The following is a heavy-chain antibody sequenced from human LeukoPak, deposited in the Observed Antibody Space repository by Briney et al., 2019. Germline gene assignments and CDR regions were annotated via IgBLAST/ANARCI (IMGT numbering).Heavy chain of an antibody. Sequence: GGSLRLSCVASEFTFSNYWIHWVRQAPGKGLVWVSRIRGDGIVTNYADSVEGRFTISRDNAKNSLYLQMNSLRAEDTAVYYCARDRYYDSSGYYRTDAFDIWGQGTMVTVSS. J-gene: IGHJ3*02. CDR1: EFTFSNYW. CDR3: ARDRYYDSSGYYRTDAFDI. D-gene: IGHD3-22*01. CDR2: IRGDGIVT. V-gene: IGHV3-74*01.